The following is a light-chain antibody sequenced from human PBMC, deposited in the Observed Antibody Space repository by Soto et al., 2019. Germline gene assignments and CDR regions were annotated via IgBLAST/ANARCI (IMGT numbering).Light chain of an antibody. CDR2: EVT. Sequence: QSALTQPASVSGSPGQSITISCTGTSSDVGAYNYVSWYRRHPGKAPKLMIYEVTNRPSGVSNRFSGSKSGSTASLTISGLQAEDEADYYCSSYTSSSTLVFGGGTKVTVL. CDR1: SSDVGAYNY. CDR3: SSYTSSSTLV. V-gene: IGLV2-14*01. J-gene: IGLJ3*02.